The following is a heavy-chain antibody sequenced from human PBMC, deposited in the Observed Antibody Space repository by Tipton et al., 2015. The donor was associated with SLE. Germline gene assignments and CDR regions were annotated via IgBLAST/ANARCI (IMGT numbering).Heavy chain of an antibody. Sequence: SLRLSCIASGFTFNRRTMHWVRKIPGKGLEWVAMIAFDGSYENYGESVKGQFTISRDNAKNSVYLQMNSLRVEDTAVYYCAESGAWGQGTLVTVSS. CDR1: GFTFNRRT. CDR3: AESGA. J-gene: IGHJ5*02. D-gene: IGHD1-26*01. CDR2: IAFDGSYE. V-gene: IGHV3-30*04.